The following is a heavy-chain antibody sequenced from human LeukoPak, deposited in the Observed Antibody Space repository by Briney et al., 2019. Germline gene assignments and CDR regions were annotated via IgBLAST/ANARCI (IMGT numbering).Heavy chain of an antibody. CDR3: ATYRQVLLPFES. V-gene: IGHV3-23*01. Sequence: GGSLRLSCAASGFTFSTFAMIWVRQPPGKRLEWVSSIFPSGGEIHYADSVRGRFTISRDNSKSTLSLQMNSLRAEDTAIYYCATYRQVLLPFESWGQGTLVTVSS. CDR2: IFPSGGEI. CDR1: GFTFSTFA. J-gene: IGHJ4*02. D-gene: IGHD2-8*02.